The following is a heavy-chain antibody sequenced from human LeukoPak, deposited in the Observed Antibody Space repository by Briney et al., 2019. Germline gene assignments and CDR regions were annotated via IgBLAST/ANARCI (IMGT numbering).Heavy chain of an antibody. CDR1: GYTFTDYY. D-gene: IGHD6-13*01. Sequence: GASVKVSCKASGYTFTDYYMHWVRQAPGQGLEWMGWINPNSGGTNYAQTFQGRVTMTRDTSISTAYMELSRLRSDDTAVYYCARPPQLIAAAGTYNWFDSWGQGTLVTVSS. CDR2: INPNSGGT. J-gene: IGHJ5*01. V-gene: IGHV1-2*02. CDR3: ARPPQLIAAAGTYNWFDS.